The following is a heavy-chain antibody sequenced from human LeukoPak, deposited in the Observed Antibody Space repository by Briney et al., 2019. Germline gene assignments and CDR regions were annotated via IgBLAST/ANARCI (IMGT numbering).Heavy chain of an antibody. V-gene: IGHV3-21*01. CDR2: ISSSSSYM. Sequence: GGSLRLSCAASGFTFSSYSMNWVRQAPGQGLEWVSSISSSSSYMYYADSVKGRFTISRDNAKNSLYLQMNSLRAEDTAVYYCARDTITMIAVAYWYSDLWGRGTLVTVSS. CDR3: ARDTITMIAVAYWYSDL. CDR1: GFTFSSYS. J-gene: IGHJ2*01. D-gene: IGHD3-22*01.